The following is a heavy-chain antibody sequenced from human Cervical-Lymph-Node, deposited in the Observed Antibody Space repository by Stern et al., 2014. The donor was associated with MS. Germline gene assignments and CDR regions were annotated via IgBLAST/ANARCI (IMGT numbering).Heavy chain of an antibody. CDR1: GYTFTSYA. D-gene: IGHD3-22*01. CDR2: IVVGSGTT. Sequence: VQLVESGPEVKKPGTSVKVSCKASGYTFTSYAVKWVRQARGQRLEWIGWIVVGSGTTYYAQHFQAIGTTTRDMCTSIAYMEMSSLRSEDTAVYYWAAEPMYYSYSVSAFDIWGQGTMVTVSS. CDR3: AAEPMYYSYSVSAFDI. J-gene: IGHJ3*02. V-gene: IGHV1-58*01.